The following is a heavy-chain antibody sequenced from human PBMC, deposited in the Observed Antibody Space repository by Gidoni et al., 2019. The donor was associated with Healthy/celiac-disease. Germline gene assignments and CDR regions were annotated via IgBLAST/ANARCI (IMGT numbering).Heavy chain of an antibody. D-gene: IGHD3-22*01. CDR1: GGSISSYY. Sequence: QVQLQESGPGLVKPSETLSLTCTVSGGSISSYYWSWIRQPPGKGLEWIGYIYYSGSTNYNPSLKSRVTISVDTSKNQFSLKLSSVTAADTAVYYCARADYYDSSGYYTFDAFDIWGQGTMVTVSS. J-gene: IGHJ3*02. V-gene: IGHV4-59*01. CDR3: ARADYYDSSGYYTFDAFDI. CDR2: IYYSGST.